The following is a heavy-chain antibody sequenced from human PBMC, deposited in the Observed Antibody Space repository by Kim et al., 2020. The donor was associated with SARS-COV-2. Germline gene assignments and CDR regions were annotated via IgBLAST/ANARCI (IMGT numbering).Heavy chain of an antibody. J-gene: IGHJ2*01. CDR1: GGSVSSFS. D-gene: IGHD1-26*01. V-gene: IGHV4-59*08. CDR3: ARLKWDSRPLAWYFDL. Sequence: SETLSLTCTVSGGSVSSFSWSWIRQPPGKGLEWVGYIYYSGTTNYSPSLKSRVTISIDTSKNQFSLKLTSVTAADTAVYYCARLKWDSRPLAWYFDLWGR. CDR2: IYYSGTT.